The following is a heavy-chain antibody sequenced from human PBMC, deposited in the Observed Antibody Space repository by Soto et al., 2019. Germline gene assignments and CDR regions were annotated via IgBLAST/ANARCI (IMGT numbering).Heavy chain of an antibody. D-gene: IGHD4-17*01. CDR3: ARILYGDHDSNYFDY. Sequence: SGPTLVNPTETLTLTCTVSGFSLSNARMGVSWIRQPPGKALEWLAHIFSNDEKSYSTSLKSRLTISKDTSKSQVVLTMTNVDPVDTATYYCARILYGDHDSNYFDYWGRGTLVTVSS. CDR2: IFSNDEK. J-gene: IGHJ4*02. CDR1: GFSLSNARMG. V-gene: IGHV2-26*01.